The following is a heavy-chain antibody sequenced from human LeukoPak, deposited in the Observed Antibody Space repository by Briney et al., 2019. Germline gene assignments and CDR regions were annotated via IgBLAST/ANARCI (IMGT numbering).Heavy chain of an antibody. D-gene: IGHD6-19*01. Sequence: GGSLRLSYAASGFTFSSYWMSWVRQAPGKGLEWVANIKQDGSEKYYVDSVKGRFTISRDNAKNSLYLQMNSLRAEDTAVYYCARVSAVAGDLNWFDPWGQGTLVTVSS. CDR3: ARVSAVAGDLNWFDP. CDR2: IKQDGSEK. CDR1: GFTFSSYW. J-gene: IGHJ5*02. V-gene: IGHV3-7*04.